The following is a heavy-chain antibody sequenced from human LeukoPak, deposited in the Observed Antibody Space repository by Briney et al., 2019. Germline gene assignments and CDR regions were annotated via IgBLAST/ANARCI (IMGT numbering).Heavy chain of an antibody. D-gene: IGHD4-17*01. CDR3: AKNYGDSNWFDP. CDR2: TYYRSNWFN. V-gene: IGHV6-1*01. J-gene: IGHJ5*02. CDR1: GDSVSSNSAA. Sequence: SQTLSLTCAISGDSVSSNSAAWNWIRQSPSRGLEWLGRTYYRSNWFNDFAPSVKSRITINPDTSKNQFSLQLNSVTPEDTAVYYCAKNYGDSNWFDPWGQGTLVTVSS.